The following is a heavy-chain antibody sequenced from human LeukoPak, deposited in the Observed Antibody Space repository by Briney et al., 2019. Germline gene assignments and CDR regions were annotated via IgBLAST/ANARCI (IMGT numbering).Heavy chain of an antibody. CDR1: GGSISSSY. V-gene: IGHV4-59*01. Sequence: SETLSLTCTVSGGSISSSYWSWIRQPPGKGLEWIGYIHYSGSTNYNPSLKSRVTMPLDTSRNQFSLKLTSVTAADTAVYYCARDSGSSPRFDPWGQGTLVTVSS. D-gene: IGHD6-6*01. CDR2: IHYSGST. J-gene: IGHJ5*02. CDR3: ARDSGSSPRFDP.